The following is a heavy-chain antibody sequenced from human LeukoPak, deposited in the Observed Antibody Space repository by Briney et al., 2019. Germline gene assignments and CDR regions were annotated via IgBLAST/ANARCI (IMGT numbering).Heavy chain of an antibody. V-gene: IGHV3-23*01. D-gene: IGHD3-22*01. J-gene: IGHJ1*01. Sequence: KSGGSLRLSCAASGFTFSSYAMSWVRQAPGKGLEWVSAISGSGGSTYYADSVKGRFTISRDNSKNTLYLQMNSLRAEDTAVYYCAKPDSSGYLAEYFQHWGQGTLVTVSS. CDR3: AKPDSSGYLAEYFQH. CDR1: GFTFSSYA. CDR2: ISGSGGST.